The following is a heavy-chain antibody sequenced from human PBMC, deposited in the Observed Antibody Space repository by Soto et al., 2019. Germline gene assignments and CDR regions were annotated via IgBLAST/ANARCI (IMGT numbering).Heavy chain of an antibody. CDR2: INTDGSTR. V-gene: IGHV3-74*01. J-gene: IGHJ4*02. Sequence: EVQLVESGGGLVQPGGSLRLSCAASGFTFSSYWMHWVRQAPGEGLVWVSRINTDGSTRSYADSVKGRFTISRDNAKNTLFLQMNSLRPEVTAVYYCARVAYGAYHFDYWGQGTLVT. CDR3: ARVAYGAYHFDY. CDR1: GFTFSSYW. D-gene: IGHD2-21*01.